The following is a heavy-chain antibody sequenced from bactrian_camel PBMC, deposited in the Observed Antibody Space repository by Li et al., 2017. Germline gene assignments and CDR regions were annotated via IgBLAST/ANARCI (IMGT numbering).Heavy chain of an antibody. CDR3: AADQRGGSWLRPRQTDFGY. CDR1: GHSRGSNC. D-gene: IGHD2*01. V-gene: IGHV3-3*01. Sequence: HVQLVESGGGSVQTGGSLRLSCVVSGHSRGSNCVGWYRLPPGRAPAEREGIAAIRRSGGETWYAASVKGRFTISQDNAKNTVYLQMNSLKPEDTAMYYCAADQRGGSWLRPRQTDFGYWGQGTQVTVS. CDR2: IRRSGGET. J-gene: IGHJ6*01.